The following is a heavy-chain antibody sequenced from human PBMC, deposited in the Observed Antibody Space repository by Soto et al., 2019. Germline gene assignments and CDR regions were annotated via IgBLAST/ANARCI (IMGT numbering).Heavy chain of an antibody. Sequence: GESLKISCKGSGYSFTSYWIGWVRQMPGKGLEWMGIIYPGDSDTRCSPSFQGQVTISADKSISTAYLQWSSLKASDTAMYYCARQKSYGDYAYYYHGMDVCVHGTPATVSS. J-gene: IGHJ6*02. D-gene: IGHD4-17*01. CDR2: IYPGDSDT. CDR1: GYSFTSYW. CDR3: ARQKSYGDYAYYYHGMDV. V-gene: IGHV5-51*01.